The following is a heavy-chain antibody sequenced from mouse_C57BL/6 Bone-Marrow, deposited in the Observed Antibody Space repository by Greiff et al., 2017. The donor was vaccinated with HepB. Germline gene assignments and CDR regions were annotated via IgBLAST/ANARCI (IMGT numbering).Heavy chain of an antibody. J-gene: IGHJ4*01. CDR3: ARHDTTVVGAMDY. Sequence: EVKLVESGGDLVKPGGSLKLSCAASGFTFSSYGMSWVRQTPDKRLEWVATISSGGSYTYYPDSVKGRFTISRDNAKNTLYLQMSSLKSEDTAMYYCARHDTTVVGAMDYWGQGTSVTVSS. CDR1: GFTFSSYG. CDR2: ISSGGSYT. V-gene: IGHV5-6*01. D-gene: IGHD1-1*01.